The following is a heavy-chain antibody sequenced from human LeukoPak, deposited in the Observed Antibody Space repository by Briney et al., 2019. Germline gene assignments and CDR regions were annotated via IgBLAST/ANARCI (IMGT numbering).Heavy chain of an antibody. CDR3: ARAVLLWFGELGYYFDY. CDR2: ISSNGGST. D-gene: IGHD3-10*01. CDR1: GFTFSSYA. Sequence: GGSLRLSCAASGFTFSSYAMHWVRQAPGKGLEYVSAISSNGGSTYYANSVKGRFTISRNNSKDTLYLQMCSLRAEHMAVYYCARAVLLWFGELGYYFDYWGQGTLVTVSS. J-gene: IGHJ4*02. V-gene: IGHV3-64*01.